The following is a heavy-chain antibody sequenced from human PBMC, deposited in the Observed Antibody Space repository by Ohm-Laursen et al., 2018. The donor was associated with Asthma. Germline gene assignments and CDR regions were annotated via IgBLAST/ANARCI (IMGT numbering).Heavy chain of an antibody. V-gene: IGHV3-13*01. CDR1: GFTSSSHD. CDR3: VRAPDYFSLFDS. J-gene: IGHJ4*02. D-gene: IGHD1-14*01. CDR2: IGAAGNT. Sequence: SLRLSCSASGFTSSSHDMNWVRQPTGGGLEWVSVIGAAGNTYYADSVKGRFTISRDNAKNSLYLQMSSLRAEDTAVYYCVRAPDYFSLFDSWGQGTLVTVSS.